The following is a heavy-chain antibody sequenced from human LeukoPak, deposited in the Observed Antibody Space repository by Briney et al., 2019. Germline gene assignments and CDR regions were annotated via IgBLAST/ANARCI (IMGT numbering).Heavy chain of an antibody. CDR3: AREFDSYGYFDY. D-gene: IGHD5-18*01. CDR2: IYASGST. J-gene: IGHJ4*02. V-gene: IGHV4-4*07. Sequence: SETLSLACTVSGGSISSYYWCWIRQTAGEGLEWIGRIYASGSTNYNPSLKSRVTISVDKSKNQFSLRLSSVTAADTAVYYCAREFDSYGYFDYWGQGTLVTVSS. CDR1: GGSISSYY.